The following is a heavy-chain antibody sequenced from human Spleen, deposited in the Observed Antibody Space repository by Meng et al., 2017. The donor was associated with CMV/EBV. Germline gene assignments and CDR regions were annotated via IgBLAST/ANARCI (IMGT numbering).Heavy chain of an antibody. Sequence: SLTCAVYGGSFSGSYWSWIRQPPGKGLEWIGEINHSGSTNYNPSLKSRVTISVDTSKNQFSLKLSSVTAADTAVYYCARSSPENWFDPWGQGTLVTVSS. V-gene: IGHV4-34*01. CDR3: ARSSPENWFDP. CDR1: GGSFSGSY. J-gene: IGHJ5*02. CDR2: INHSGST. D-gene: IGHD2-15*01.